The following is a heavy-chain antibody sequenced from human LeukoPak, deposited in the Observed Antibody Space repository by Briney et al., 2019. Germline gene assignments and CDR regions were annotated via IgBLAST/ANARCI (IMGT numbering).Heavy chain of an antibody. J-gene: IGHJ4*02. CDR1: GGSISGYY. CDR3: ARHYSDSSAYFKY. Sequence: SETLSLTCTVSGGSISGYYWSWIRQPPGKGLEWIGYIYYRGSTNYNPSLKSRVTISVDTSKNQFSLKLSSVTAADTAVYYCARHYSDSSAYFKYWGQGTLVTVPS. D-gene: IGHD3-22*01. CDR2: IYYRGST. V-gene: IGHV4-59*01.